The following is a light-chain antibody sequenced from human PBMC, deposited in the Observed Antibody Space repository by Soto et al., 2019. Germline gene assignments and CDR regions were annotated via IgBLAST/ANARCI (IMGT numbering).Light chain of an antibody. J-gene: IGKJ2*01. CDR2: GAS. CDR1: QSVRSN. V-gene: IGKV3-15*01. Sequence: EIVMTQSPATLSVSPGERATLSCRASQSVRSNLAWYQQKPGQAPRLLIYGASTRAQGIPARVSGSGSGTEFTLTISSLQSEDFSLYYCQHYSVWPYTFGQGTKLYIK. CDR3: QHYSVWPYT.